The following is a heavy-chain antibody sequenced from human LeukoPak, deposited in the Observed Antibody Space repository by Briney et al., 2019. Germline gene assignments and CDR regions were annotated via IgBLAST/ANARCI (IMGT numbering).Heavy chain of an antibody. CDR1: GFTFDDYG. J-gene: IGHJ6*02. CDR2: INWNGGST. CDR3: ARGHTWGYYYYGMDV. D-gene: IGHD7-27*01. V-gene: IGHV3-20*01. Sequence: GGSLRLSCAASGFTFDDYGMSWVRQAPGKGLEWVSGINWNGGSTGYADSVKGRFTISRDNAKNSLYLQMNSLRAEDTALYHCARGHTWGYYYYGMDVWGQGTTVTVSS.